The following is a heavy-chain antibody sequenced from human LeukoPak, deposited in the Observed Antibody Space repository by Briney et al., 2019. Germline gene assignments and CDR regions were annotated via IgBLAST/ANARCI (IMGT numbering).Heavy chain of an antibody. V-gene: IGHV1-69*01. D-gene: IGHD3-22*01. CDR2: NIPIFGTA. CDR3: ARDRPSYYDSSGYYGGDY. J-gene: IGHJ4*02. Sequence: SVKVSCKASGGTFSSYAISWVRQAPGQGLEWMGGNIPIFGTANYAQKFQGRVTITADESTSTAYMELSSLRSEDTAVYYCARDRPSYYDSSGYYGGDYWGQGTLVTVSS. CDR1: GGTFSSYA.